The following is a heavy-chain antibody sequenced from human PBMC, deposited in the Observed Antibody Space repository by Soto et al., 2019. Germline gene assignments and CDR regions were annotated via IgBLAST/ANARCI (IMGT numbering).Heavy chain of an antibody. CDR3: ASVMFRVSPPFYGMDV. CDR1: GGTFSSYA. J-gene: IGHJ6*04. CDR2: IIPIFGTA. Sequence: SVKVSCKASGGTFSSYAISWVRQAPGQGLEWMGGIIPIFGTANYAQKFQGRVTITADASTSTAYMELSSLRSEDTAVYYCASVMFRVSPPFYGMDVWGTGTTVTVS. V-gene: IGHV1-69*13. D-gene: IGHD3-10*01.